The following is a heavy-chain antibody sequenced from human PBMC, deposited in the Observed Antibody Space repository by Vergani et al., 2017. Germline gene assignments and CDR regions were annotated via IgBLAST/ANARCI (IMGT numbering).Heavy chain of an antibody. CDR2: IYYSGST. CDR1: GGSISSGGYY. CDR3: ASGNWGSKWFDP. J-gene: IGHJ5*02. V-gene: IGHV4-31*03. Sequence: QVQLQESGPGLVKASQTLSLTCSVSGGSISSGGYYWSWIRQHPGKGLEWIGYIYYSGSTYYNPSLKSRVTISVDTSKNQFSLKLSSVTAADTAVYYCASGNWGSKWFDPWGQGTLVTVSS. D-gene: IGHD7-27*01.